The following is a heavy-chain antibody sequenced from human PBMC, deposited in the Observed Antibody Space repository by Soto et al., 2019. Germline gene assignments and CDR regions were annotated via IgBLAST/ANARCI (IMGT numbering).Heavy chain of an antibody. CDR1: GYSFTSYW. CDR2: IDPSTSYT. Sequence: EVQVVQSGAEVKKPGESLRISCQGSGYSFTSYWISWVRQMPGKGLEWMGRIDPSTSYTIYSPSFQGHVTISCDKSITPAYLQWSRLTPSDSAIYYCVRDTGSGPWEYWGQGALVTVSS. J-gene: IGHJ4*02. D-gene: IGHD3-10*01. V-gene: IGHV5-10-1*01. CDR3: VRDTGSGPWEY.